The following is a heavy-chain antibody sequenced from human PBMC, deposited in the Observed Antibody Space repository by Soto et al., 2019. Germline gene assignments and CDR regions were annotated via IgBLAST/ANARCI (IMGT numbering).Heavy chain of an antibody. V-gene: IGHV6-1*01. CDR3: VRDQDIVVVPAAMSYGMDV. CDR2: TYYRSKWYN. Sequence: SQTLSLTCAISGDNVSRNSAAWNWVRQSPSRGLEWLGRTYYRSKWYNDYAVSVKSRITINPDTSKNQFSLQLNSVTPEDTAVYYCVRDQDIVVVPAAMSYGMDVWGQGTTVTVSS. CDR1: GDNVSRNSAA. J-gene: IGHJ6*02. D-gene: IGHD2-2*01.